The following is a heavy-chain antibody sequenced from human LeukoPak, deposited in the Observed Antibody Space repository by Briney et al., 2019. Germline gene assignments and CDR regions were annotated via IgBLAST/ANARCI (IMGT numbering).Heavy chain of an antibody. Sequence: GASVTVSCKASGYTFTSYGISWVRQAPGQGLEWMGWISAYNGNTNYAQKLQGRVTMTTDTSTSTAYMELRSLRSDDTAVYYCARDTRIVVVPAATPEDSPTYYYYGMDVWGQGTTVTVSS. CDR2: ISAYNGNT. D-gene: IGHD2-2*01. V-gene: IGHV1-18*01. CDR1: GYTFTSYG. CDR3: ARDTRIVVVPAATPEDSPTYYYYGMDV. J-gene: IGHJ6*02.